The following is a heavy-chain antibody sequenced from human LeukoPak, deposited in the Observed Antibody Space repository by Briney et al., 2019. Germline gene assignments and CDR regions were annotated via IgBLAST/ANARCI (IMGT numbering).Heavy chain of an antibody. CDR1: GFTFSSYS. D-gene: IGHD4-17*01. CDR3: ARERFRTTVTPSDY. CDR2: ISSSSSYI. V-gene: IGHV3-21*01. Sequence: GGSLRLSCAASGFTFSSYSMNWVRQAPGKGLEWVSPISSSSSYIYYADSVKGRFTISRDNAKNSLYLQMNSLRAEDTAVYYCARERFRTTVTPSDYWGQGTLVTVSS. J-gene: IGHJ4*02.